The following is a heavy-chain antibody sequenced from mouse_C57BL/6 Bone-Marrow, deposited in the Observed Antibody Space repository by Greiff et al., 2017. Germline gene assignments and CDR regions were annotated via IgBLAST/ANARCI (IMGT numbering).Heavy chain of an antibody. D-gene: IGHD2-4*01. V-gene: IGHV5-6*02. CDR2: ISSGGSYT. CDR3: ARRDYDWFAY. J-gene: IGHJ3*01. CDR1: GFTFSSYG. Sequence: EVKLVESGGDLVKPGGSLKLSCAASGFTFSSYGMSWVRQTPDKRLEWVATISSGGSYTYYPDSVKGRFTISRDNAKNTLYLQMSRLKSEDTAMYYCARRDYDWFAYWGQGTLVTVSA.